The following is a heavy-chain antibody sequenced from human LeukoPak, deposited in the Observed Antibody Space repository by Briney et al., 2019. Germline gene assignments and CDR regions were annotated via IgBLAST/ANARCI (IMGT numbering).Heavy chain of an antibody. CDR2: IYPRDGST. J-gene: IGHJ4*02. V-gene: IGHV1-46*01. Sequence: ASVKVSCKASGYTFTSNYIHWVRQAPGQGLEWMGMIYPRDGSTSYAQKFQGRVTVTRDTSTSTVHMELSGLRSEDTAVYYCARDLDYGDIITDFDYWGQGTLVTVSS. CDR3: ARDLDYGDIITDFDY. D-gene: IGHD4-17*01. CDR1: GYTFTSNY.